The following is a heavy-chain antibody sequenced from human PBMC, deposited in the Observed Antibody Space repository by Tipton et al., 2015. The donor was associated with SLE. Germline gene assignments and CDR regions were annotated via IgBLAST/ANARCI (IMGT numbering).Heavy chain of an antibody. J-gene: IGHJ4*02. V-gene: IGHV3-73*01. CDR1: GFTFSGSA. Sequence: SLRLSCAASGFTFSGSAMHWVRQASGKGLEWVGRIRSKANSYATAYAASVKGRFTISRDDSKNTAYLQMNSLKTEDTAVYYCARPSSSSFDYWGQGTLVTVSS. CDR2: IRSKANSYAT. CDR3: ARPSSSSFDY. D-gene: IGHD6-13*01.